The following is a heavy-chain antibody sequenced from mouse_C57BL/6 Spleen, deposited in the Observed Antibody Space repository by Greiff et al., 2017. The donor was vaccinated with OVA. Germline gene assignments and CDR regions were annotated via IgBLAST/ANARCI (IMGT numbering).Heavy chain of an antibody. CDR1: GFSLTSYA. CDR2: IWTGGGT. D-gene: IGHD4-1*01. Sequence: VKLMESGPGLVAPSQSLSITCTVSGFSLTSYAISWVRQPPGKGLEWLGVIWTGGGTNYISSLKSRLSISKHNAKSQVFLKMNSLQTDATARYYCARKTGTYAMDYWGQGTSVTVSS. CDR3: ARKTGTYAMDY. J-gene: IGHJ4*01. V-gene: IGHV2-9-1*01.